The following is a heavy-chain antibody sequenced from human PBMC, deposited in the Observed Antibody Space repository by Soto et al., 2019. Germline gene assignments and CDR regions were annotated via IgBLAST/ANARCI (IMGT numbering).Heavy chain of an antibody. CDR1: GGSFSGYY. J-gene: IGHJ5*02. Sequence: SETLSLTCAVYGGSFSGYYWSWIRQPPGKGLEWIGEINHSGSTNYNPSLKSRVTISVDTSKNQFSLKLSSVTAADTAVYYCARATGNYDFWSGRNWFDPWGQGTLVTVSS. CDR3: ARATGNYDFWSGRNWFDP. V-gene: IGHV4-34*01. D-gene: IGHD3-3*01. CDR2: INHSGST.